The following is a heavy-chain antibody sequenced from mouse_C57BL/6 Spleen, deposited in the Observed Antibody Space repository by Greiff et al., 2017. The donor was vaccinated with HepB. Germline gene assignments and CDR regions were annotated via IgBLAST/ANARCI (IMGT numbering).Heavy chain of an antibody. Sequence: EVQLQQSGPELVKPGASVKISCKASGYSFTGYYMNWVKQSPEKSLEWIGEINPSTGGTTYNQKFKAKATLTVDTSSITAYMQRKGLTSEDSAVYYCARNGYYDWYFDDWGTGTTVTVSS. CDR3: ARNGYYDWYFDD. CDR1: GYSFTGYY. CDR2: INPSTGGT. V-gene: IGHV1-42*01. J-gene: IGHJ1*03. D-gene: IGHD2-3*01.